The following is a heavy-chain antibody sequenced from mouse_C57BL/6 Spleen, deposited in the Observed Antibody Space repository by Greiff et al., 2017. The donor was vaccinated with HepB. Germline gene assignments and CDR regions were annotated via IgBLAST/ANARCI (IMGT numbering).Heavy chain of an antibody. J-gene: IGHJ4*01. CDR1: GYTFTSYW. D-gene: IGHD1-1*01. V-gene: IGHV1-69*01. CDR2: IDPSDSYT. Sequence: QVQLQQPGAELVMPGASVKLSCKASGYTFTSYWMHWVKQRPGQGLEWIGEIDPSDSYTNYTQKFKGKSTLTVDKSSSTAYMQLSSLTSEDTAVYYWARRGYYYGSSRYYAMDYWGKGTSVTVSS. CDR3: ARRGYYYGSSRYYAMDY.